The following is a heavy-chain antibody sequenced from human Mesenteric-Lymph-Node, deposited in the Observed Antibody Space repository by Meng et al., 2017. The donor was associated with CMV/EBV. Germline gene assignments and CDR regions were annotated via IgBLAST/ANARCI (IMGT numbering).Heavy chain of an antibody. V-gene: IGHV3-74*03. D-gene: IGHD2-15*01. Sequence: GGSLTLSCAASGFHLNGHWRHWVHQVTGKGILWVADISHDCRIKMYAEAVRSRISISRDNAKNSLFLQMHKLRVEDTAVYYCVRAMDQQGEGCWFKGYDVWGQGTLVTVSS. J-gene: IGHJ5*01. CDR3: VRAMDQQGEGCWFKGYDV. CDR2: ISHDCRIK. CDR1: GFHLNGHW.